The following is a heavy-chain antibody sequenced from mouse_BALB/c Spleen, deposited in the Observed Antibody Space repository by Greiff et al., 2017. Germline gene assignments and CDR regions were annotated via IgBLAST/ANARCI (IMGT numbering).Heavy chain of an antibody. CDR3: TREWLLHYYAMDY. J-gene: IGHJ4*01. D-gene: IGHD2-3*01. CDR1: GFTFSSYT. Sequence: EVQRVESGGGLVKPGGSLKLSCAASGFTFSSYTMSWVRQTPEKRLEWVATISSGGSYTYYPDSVKGRFTISRDNAKNTLYLQMSSLKSEDTAMYYCTREWLLHYYAMDYWGQGTSVTVSS. V-gene: IGHV5-6-4*01. CDR2: ISSGGSYT.